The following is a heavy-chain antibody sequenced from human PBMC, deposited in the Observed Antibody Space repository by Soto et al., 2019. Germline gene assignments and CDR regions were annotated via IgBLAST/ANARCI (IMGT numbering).Heavy chain of an antibody. J-gene: IGHJ5*02. CDR3: ARGRPYYDILTGYYTLYNWFDP. CDR1: GGSFSGYY. D-gene: IGHD3-9*01. CDR2: INHSGST. Sequence: SETLSLTCAVYGGSFSGYYWSWIRQPPGKGLEWIGEINHSGSTNYNPSLKSRVTISVDTSKNRFSLKLSSVTAADTAVYYCARGRPYYDILTGYYTLYNWFDPWGQGTLVTVSS. V-gene: IGHV4-34*01.